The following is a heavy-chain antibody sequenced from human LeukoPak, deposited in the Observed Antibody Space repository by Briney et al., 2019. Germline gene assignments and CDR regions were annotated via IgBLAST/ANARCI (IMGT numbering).Heavy chain of an antibody. CDR2: ISSSGTTI. D-gene: IGHD3-9*01. CDR1: GFTFTDFY. J-gene: IGHJ4*02. Sequence: GGSLGLSCAASGFTFTDFYMSWIRQAPGKGLEWVSYISSSGTTIYYADSVMGRFTISRDNAKNSLYLQMNSLRAEDTAVYYCARALTGFIPGNWGQGTLVTVSS. CDR3: ARALTGFIPGN. V-gene: IGHV3-11*01.